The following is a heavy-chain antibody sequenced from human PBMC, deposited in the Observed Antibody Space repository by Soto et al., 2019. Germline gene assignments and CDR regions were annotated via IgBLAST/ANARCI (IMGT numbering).Heavy chain of an antibody. CDR1: GFTFSSYS. CDR2: ITSSGST. V-gene: IGHV3-48*01. Sequence: TGGSLRLSCAASGFTFSSYSLNWVRQAPGKGLEWVSYITSSGSTYYADSVKGRFTISRDNSKNTLYLQMNSLRAEDTAVYYCARDERYYDSSGYQHRVFDYWGQGTLVTVSS. D-gene: IGHD3-22*01. CDR3: ARDERYYDSSGYQHRVFDY. J-gene: IGHJ4*02.